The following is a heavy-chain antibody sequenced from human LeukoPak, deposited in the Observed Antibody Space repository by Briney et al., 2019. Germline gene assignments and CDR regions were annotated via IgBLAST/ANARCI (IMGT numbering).Heavy chain of an antibody. CDR1: GFTFSSYA. CDR3: AREPYSSGWYKLFDY. J-gene: IGHJ4*02. CDR2: ISYDGSNK. Sequence: GGSLRLSCAASGFTFSSYAMHWVRQAPGKGLEWVAVISYDGSNKYYEDSVKGRFTISRDNSKNTLYLQMNSLRAEDTAVYYCAREPYSSGWYKLFDYWGQGTLVTVSS. V-gene: IGHV3-30-3*01. D-gene: IGHD6-19*01.